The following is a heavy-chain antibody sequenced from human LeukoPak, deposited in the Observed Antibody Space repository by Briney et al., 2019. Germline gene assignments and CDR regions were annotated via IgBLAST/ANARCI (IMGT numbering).Heavy chain of an antibody. CDR2: MCYGGNS. V-gene: IGHV4-39*01. D-gene: IGHD6-6*01. CDR3: ASLPKYGNALKAFDI. J-gene: IGHJ3*02. CDR1: GGSISSGDYY. Sequence: SETLSLTCTVSGGSISSGDYYWSWIRQPPGKGLEWIGSMCYGGNSYFNPSLKSRVTISVDTSKNQFSVKLNSVTAADTAVYYCASLPKYGNALKAFDIWGQGTWVAVSS.